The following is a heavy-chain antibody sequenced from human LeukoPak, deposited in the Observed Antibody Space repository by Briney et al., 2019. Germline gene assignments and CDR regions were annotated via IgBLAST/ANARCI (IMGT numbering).Heavy chain of an antibody. J-gene: IGHJ4*02. CDR2: INPSGGST. CDR1: GYTFTSYY. Sequence: ASVKVSCTASGYTFTSYYMHWVRRAPGQGLEWMGIINPSGGSTSYAQKFQGRVTMTRDTSTSTVYMELSSLRSEDTAVYYCARVSMITFGGVILYFDYWGQGTLVTVSS. V-gene: IGHV1-46*01. CDR3: ARVSMITFGGVILYFDY. D-gene: IGHD3-16*01.